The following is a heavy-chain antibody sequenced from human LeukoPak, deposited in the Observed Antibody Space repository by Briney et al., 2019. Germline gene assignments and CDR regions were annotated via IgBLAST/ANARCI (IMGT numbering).Heavy chain of an antibody. CDR2: ISGSGGST. Sequence: GGSLRLSCAASGFTFSSYAMSWVRQAPGKGLEWGSTISGSGGSTYYADSVKGRFTISRDNSKNTLYLQMNSLRAEDTAVYYCAKDPGDSSSSGSFDIWGQGTMVTVSS. V-gene: IGHV3-23*01. CDR3: AKDPGDSSSSGSFDI. J-gene: IGHJ3*02. CDR1: GFTFSSYA. D-gene: IGHD6-6*01.